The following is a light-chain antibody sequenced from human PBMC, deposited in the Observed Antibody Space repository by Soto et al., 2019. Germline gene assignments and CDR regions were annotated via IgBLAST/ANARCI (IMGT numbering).Light chain of an antibody. CDR3: QQYNNWRT. CDR2: GAS. J-gene: IGKJ1*01. CDR1: QSVGSN. Sequence: ETVMTQSPATLSVSPGERATLSCRASQSVGSNLAWYQQKPGQAPRLLIYGASTRATGIPARFSGSGSGTEFTLTISSLQSEDFAVYYCQQYNNWRTFGQGTKVEIK. V-gene: IGKV3-15*01.